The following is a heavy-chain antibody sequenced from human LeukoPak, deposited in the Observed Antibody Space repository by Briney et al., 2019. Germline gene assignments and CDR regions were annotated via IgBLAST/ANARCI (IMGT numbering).Heavy chain of an antibody. CDR2: TYYRSKWYY. Sequence: SQTLSLTCDISGDTVSSNSAAWNWIRQSPSRGLEWLGRTYYRSKWYYDYAVSVKSRITISPDTSKNQFSLQLNSVTADDTAVYYCARGFALDFWGQGTMFTVSS. V-gene: IGHV6-1*01. CDR3: ARGFALDF. CDR1: GDTVSSNSAA. J-gene: IGHJ3*01.